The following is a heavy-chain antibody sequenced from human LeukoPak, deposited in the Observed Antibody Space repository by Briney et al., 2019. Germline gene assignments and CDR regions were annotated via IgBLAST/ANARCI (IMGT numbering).Heavy chain of an antibody. CDR3: ARGRGRNPSGYYYYMDV. V-gene: IGHV3-23*01. CDR1: GFTFDDYA. J-gene: IGHJ6*03. Sequence: GGSLRLSCAASGFTFDDYAMSWVRQAPGKGLEWVSSVTISGDNTYYAESVKGRFTISRDNSKGTLYLLMSSLRADDTAVYYCARGRGRNPSGYYYYMDVWGKGTTVTISS. CDR2: VTISGDNT. D-gene: IGHD2-15*01.